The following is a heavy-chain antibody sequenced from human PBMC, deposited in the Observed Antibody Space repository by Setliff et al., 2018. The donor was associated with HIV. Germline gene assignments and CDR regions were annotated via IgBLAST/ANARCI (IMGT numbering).Heavy chain of an antibody. CDR3: ARDPLDGDGPFDY. J-gene: IGHJ4*02. Sequence: GASVKVSCKASGYTFTSYAMHWVRQAPGQRLEWMGWINPDNGDTKYSQKFQGRVTMTRDSSISTVYMELSSLRSEDTAVYYCARDPLDGDGPFDYWGQGTLVTVSS. CDR2: INPDNGDT. V-gene: IGHV1-3*01. D-gene: IGHD7-27*01. CDR1: GYTFTSYA.